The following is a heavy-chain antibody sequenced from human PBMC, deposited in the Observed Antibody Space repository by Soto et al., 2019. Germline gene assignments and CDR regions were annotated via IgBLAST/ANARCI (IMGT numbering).Heavy chain of an antibody. CDR2: ISHSGST. CDR1: GDSISSSY. V-gene: IGHV4-59*01. J-gene: IGHJ4*02. D-gene: IGHD3-10*01. Sequence: SETLSLTCTVSGDSISSSYWSWIRQPPGKGLEWIGYISHSGSTNYNPSLKSRVTISVDTSKNQFSLKLSSVTAADTAVYYCARYTMVRGVITEILLDYWGQGTLGNVSS. CDR3: ARYTMVRGVITEILLDY.